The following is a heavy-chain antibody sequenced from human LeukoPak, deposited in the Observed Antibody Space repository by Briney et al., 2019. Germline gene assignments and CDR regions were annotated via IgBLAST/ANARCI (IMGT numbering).Heavy chain of an antibody. CDR3: ARVNVEMATIGEFALDY. V-gene: IGHV3-74*01. Sequence: PGGSLRLSCAASGFTFSSYWMHWVRQAPGKGLVWVSRINSDGSSTSYADSVKGRFTISRDNAKNTLYLQMNSLRAEDTAVYYCARVNVEMATIGEFALDYWGQGTLVTVSS. D-gene: IGHD5-24*01. J-gene: IGHJ4*02. CDR2: INSDGSST. CDR1: GFTFSSYW.